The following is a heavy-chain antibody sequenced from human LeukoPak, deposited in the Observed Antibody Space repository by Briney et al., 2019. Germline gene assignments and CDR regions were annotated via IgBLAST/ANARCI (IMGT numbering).Heavy chain of an antibody. CDR1: GFTVSSYA. Sequence: GGSLRLSCAASGFTVSSYAMHWVRQAPGKGLEWVAVISYDGSNKYYADSVKGRFTISRDNSKNTLYLQMNSLRAEDTAVYYCARDGVSHFDYWGRGTLVTVSS. CDR2: ISYDGSNK. D-gene: IGHD3-10*01. CDR3: ARDGVSHFDY. V-gene: IGHV3-30-3*01. J-gene: IGHJ4*02.